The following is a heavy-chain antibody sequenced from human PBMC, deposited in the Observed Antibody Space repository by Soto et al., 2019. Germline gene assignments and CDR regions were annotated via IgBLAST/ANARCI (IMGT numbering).Heavy chain of an antibody. Sequence: SETLSLTCTVSGGSIISDIHYWGWIRQPPGKGLEWIGTIYYSGNIYNNPSLSSRVTISMDTSKNQFSLRVTSVTAADTAVYYCARRIVATETFDYWGQGTLVTVSS. D-gene: IGHD5-12*01. CDR3: ARRIVATETFDY. CDR1: GGSIISDIHY. V-gene: IGHV4-39*01. CDR2: IYYSGNI. J-gene: IGHJ4*02.